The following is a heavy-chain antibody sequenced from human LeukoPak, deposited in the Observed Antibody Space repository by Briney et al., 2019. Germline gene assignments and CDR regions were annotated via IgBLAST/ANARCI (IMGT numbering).Heavy chain of an antibody. D-gene: IGHD2-21*01. V-gene: IGHV1-18*01. CDR2: ISPYNGNT. CDR3: ARSGADWSCDN. J-gene: IGHJ4*02. Sequence: ASVKVSCKASGYIFTSYGISWVRQAPGQGLQWMGRISPYNGNTNYAEKFQGRVSMATDTSTTTAYMELNSLTFEDTAVYYCARSGADWSCDNWGQGTLVTVSS. CDR1: GYIFTSYG.